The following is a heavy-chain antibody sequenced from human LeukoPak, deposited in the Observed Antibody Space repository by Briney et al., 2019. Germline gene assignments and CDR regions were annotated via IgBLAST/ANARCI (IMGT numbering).Heavy chain of an antibody. CDR2: ISSSSSYI. V-gene: IGHV3-21*01. CDR1: GFTFSSYS. J-gene: IGHJ6*02. CDR3: ARGEQLVPPYYYYGMDV. D-gene: IGHD6-6*01. Sequence: PGGSLRLSCAASGFTFSSYSMNWVRQAPGKGLEWVSSISSSSSYIYYADSVKGRFTISRDNAKNSLYLQMNSLRAEDTAVYYCARGEQLVPPYYYYGMDVWGQGTTVTVSS.